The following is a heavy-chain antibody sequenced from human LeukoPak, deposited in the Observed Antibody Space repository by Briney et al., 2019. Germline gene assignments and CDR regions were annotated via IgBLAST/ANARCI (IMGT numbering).Heavy chain of an antibody. CDR2: ISYDGSQK. Sequence: GGSLRLSCAASGFTFSNYGMHWVRQAPDKGLEWVAVISYDGSQKYYADSVKDRFTISRDNSKNTLYLQMNSQRPEDTAVYYCARMWASITGTNYGMDVWGQGTTVTVSS. CDR1: GFTFSNYG. J-gene: IGHJ6*02. D-gene: IGHD1-20*01. V-gene: IGHV3-30*19. CDR3: ARMWASITGTNYGMDV.